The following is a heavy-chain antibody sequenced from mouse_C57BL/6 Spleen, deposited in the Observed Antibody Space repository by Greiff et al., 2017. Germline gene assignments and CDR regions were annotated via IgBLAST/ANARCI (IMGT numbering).Heavy chain of an antibody. Sequence: QVHVKQPGAELVMPGASVKLSCKASGYTFTSYWMHWVKQRPGQGLEWIGEIDPSDSYTNYNQKFKGKSTLTVDKSSSTAYMQLSSLTSEDSAVYYCARYYYGSTGAMDYWGQGTSVTVSS. CDR1: GYTFTSYW. D-gene: IGHD1-1*01. V-gene: IGHV1-69*01. J-gene: IGHJ4*01. CDR3: ARYYYGSTGAMDY. CDR2: IDPSDSYT.